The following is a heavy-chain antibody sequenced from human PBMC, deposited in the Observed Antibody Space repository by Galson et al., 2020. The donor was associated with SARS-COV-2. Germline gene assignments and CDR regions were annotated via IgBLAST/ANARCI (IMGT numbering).Heavy chain of an antibody. D-gene: IGHD1-1*01. V-gene: IGHV3-15*01. CDR2: IRSKTDGGTT. Sequence: GESLKISCAASGFTFTYAWMGWVRQAPGKGLEWVGRIRSKTDGGTTDYAAPVKGRFTISRYDSKNTLFLQMNSLKTEDTAVYYCTTDTTLGAFDVWGQGTLVTVSS. CDR3: TTDTTLGAFDV. CDR1: GFTFTYAW. J-gene: IGHJ3*01.